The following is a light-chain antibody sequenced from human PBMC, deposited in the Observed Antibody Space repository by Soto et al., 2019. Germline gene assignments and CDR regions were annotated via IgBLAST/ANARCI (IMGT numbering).Light chain of an antibody. J-gene: IGLJ2*01. CDR3: QSYDSSLSGFHVV. Sequence: QSVLTQPPSVSGAPGQRVIISCTGSSSNIGAGYDVHWYQQLPGTAPKLLIYGNSNRPSGVPDRFSGSKSGTSASLAITGLQAEDEADYYCQSYDSSLSGFHVVFGGGTKLTVL. CDR2: GNS. V-gene: IGLV1-40*01. CDR1: SSNIGAGYD.